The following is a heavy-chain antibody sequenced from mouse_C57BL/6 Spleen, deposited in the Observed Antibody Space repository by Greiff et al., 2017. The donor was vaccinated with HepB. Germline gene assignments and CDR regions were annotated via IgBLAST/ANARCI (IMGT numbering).Heavy chain of an antibody. D-gene: IGHD3-3*01. CDR1: GFTFSNYW. Sequence: VQLKESGGGLVQPGGSMKLSCVASGFTFSNYWMNWVRQSPEKGLEWVAQIRLKSDNYATHYAESVKGRFTISRDDSKSSVYLQMNNLRAEDTGIYYCTGEDMDWYFDVWGTGTTVTVSS. CDR3: TGEDMDWYFDV. J-gene: IGHJ1*03. CDR2: IRLKSDNYAT. V-gene: IGHV6-3*01.